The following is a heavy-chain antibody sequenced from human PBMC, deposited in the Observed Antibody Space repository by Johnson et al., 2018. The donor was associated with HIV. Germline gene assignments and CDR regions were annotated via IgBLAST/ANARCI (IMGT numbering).Heavy chain of an antibody. J-gene: IGHJ3*01. V-gene: IGHV3-20*04. CDR3: ARHRGVYPTSPGGVGAFDF. CDR2: INWNGGRT. D-gene: IGHD1-26*01. Sequence: VQLVESGGGVVQPGGSLRLSCAASGFTFDDYGMSWVRQAPGKGREWVCGINWNGGRTHFPDSLKGRFTISRDNAKNSLFLQMNSLRAEDTALYYCARHRGVYPTSPGGVGAFDFWGPGTMVTVSS. CDR1: GFTFDDYG.